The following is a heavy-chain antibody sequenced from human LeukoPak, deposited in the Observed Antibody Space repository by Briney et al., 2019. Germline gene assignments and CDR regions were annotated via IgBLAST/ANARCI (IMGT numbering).Heavy chain of an antibody. CDR2: MNQDGSDT. V-gene: IGHV3-74*01. CDR3: PPLFGY. CDR1: RFTLSRDW. J-gene: IGHJ4*02. Sequence: GGSLRLSCAVWRFTLSRDWVRWVRQAPGKGLEWVSRMNQDGSDTSYADSVKGRFTISRDNAKNTVYLQMNSLRAEDSVVYYCPPLFGYWGQGTLVTVSS.